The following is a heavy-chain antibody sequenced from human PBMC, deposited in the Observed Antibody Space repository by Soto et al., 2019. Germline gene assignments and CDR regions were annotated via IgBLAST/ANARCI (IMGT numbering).Heavy chain of an antibody. CDR1: GVTFRSSD. CDR3: AKDPGWYDDFSSGLPDY. J-gene: IGHJ4*02. Sequence: PGGSLTLCSLASGVTFRSSDMHLVRQPPGKWLECGAVISYDGSNKYYADFVKGRFTISRDNSKDTLYLQMNSLRAEDTAIYYCAKDPGWYDDFSSGLPDYWRQGNLVTGSA. V-gene: IGHV3-30*18. CDR2: ISYDGSNK. D-gene: IGHD3-3*01.